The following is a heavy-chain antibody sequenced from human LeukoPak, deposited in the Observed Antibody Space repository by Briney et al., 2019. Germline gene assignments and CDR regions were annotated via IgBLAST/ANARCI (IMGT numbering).Heavy chain of an antibody. D-gene: IGHD3-16*01. V-gene: IGHV1-58*02. J-gene: IGHJ3*01. CDR2: IVVGSGNT. CDR1: GFTFTSST. Sequence: ASVKVSCKASGFTFTSSTIQWVRQARGQRLEWIGWIVVGSGNTNYAQKFQERVIITRDMSTTTVYMELSSLRSEDTAVYYCAGEAGVGGFIDVWGEGGTVAVSS. CDR3: AGEAGVGGFIDV.